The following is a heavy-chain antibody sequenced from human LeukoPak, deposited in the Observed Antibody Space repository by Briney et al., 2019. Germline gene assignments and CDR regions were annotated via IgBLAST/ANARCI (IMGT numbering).Heavy chain of an antibody. CDR1: GGTFSSYA. CDR3: ASDLAAAGTYYGMDV. CDR2: IIPIFGTA. V-gene: IGHV1-69*13. D-gene: IGHD6-13*01. Sequence: ASVKVSCKASGGTFSSYAISWVRRAPGQGLEWMGGIIPIFGTANYAQKFQGRVTITADESTSTAYMELSSLRSEDTAVYYCASDLAAAGTYYGMDVWGQGTTVTVSS. J-gene: IGHJ6*02.